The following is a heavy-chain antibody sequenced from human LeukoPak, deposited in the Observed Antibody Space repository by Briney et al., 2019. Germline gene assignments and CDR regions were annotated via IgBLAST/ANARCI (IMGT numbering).Heavy chain of an antibody. Sequence: GASVKVSCKASGYTFTSYDINWVRQATGQGLEWMGWMNPNSGNTGYAQKFQGRVTMTRNTSISTAYMELSSLRSEDTAVYYCARGYSNYLKYRKKIVSWFDPWGQGTLVTVSS. J-gene: IGHJ5*02. D-gene: IGHD4-4*01. V-gene: IGHV1-8*01. CDR1: GYTFTSYD. CDR3: ARGYSNYLKYRKKIVSWFDP. CDR2: MNPNSGNT.